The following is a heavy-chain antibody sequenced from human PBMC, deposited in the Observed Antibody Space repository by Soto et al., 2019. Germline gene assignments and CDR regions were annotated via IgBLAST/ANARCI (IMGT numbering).Heavy chain of an antibody. CDR3: AKVFYYYDSSGYYYFDY. J-gene: IGHJ4*02. CDR1: GFAFSSYA. V-gene: IGHV3-23*01. D-gene: IGHD3-22*01. CDR2: ISGSGSTI. Sequence: GGSLRLSCAASGFAFSSYAVSWVRQAPGKGPEWISSISGSGSTIYYADSVKGRFTISRDNSKNTLYLQMSSLRAEDTAVYYCAKVFYYYDSSGYYYFDYWGQGTLVTVSS.